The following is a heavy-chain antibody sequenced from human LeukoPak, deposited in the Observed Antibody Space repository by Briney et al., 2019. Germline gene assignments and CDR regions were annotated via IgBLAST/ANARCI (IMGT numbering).Heavy chain of an antibody. V-gene: IGHV1-8*01. CDR1: GYTFTGYD. D-gene: IGHD3-3*01. CDR3: ARGGSPILGVVTYDY. CDR2: MNPNSGNT. J-gene: IGHJ4*02. Sequence: ASVKVSCKASGYTFTGYDINWVRQATGQGLEWMGWMNPNSGNTGYAQKFQGRVTMTRNTSISTAYMELSSLRSEDTAVYYCARGGSPILGVVTYDYWGQGTLVTVSS.